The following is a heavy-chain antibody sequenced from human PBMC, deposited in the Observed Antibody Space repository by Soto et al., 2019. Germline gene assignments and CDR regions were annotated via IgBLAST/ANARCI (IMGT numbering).Heavy chain of an antibody. CDR3: AYTWIQLWSPYYGMDV. V-gene: IGHV6-1*01. CDR2: TYYRSKWYN. CDR1: GDSVSSNSAA. J-gene: IGHJ6*02. D-gene: IGHD5-18*01. Sequence: SQTLSLTCAISGDSVSSNSAAWNWIRQSPSRGLEWLGRTYYRSKWYNDYAVSVKSRITITPDTSKNQFSLQLNSVTPEDTAVDYCAYTWIQLWSPYYGMDVWGQGTTVTVSS.